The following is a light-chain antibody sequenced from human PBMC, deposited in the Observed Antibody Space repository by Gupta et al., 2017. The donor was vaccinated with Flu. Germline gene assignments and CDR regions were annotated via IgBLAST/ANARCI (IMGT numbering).Light chain of an antibody. J-gene: IGKJ4*01. CDR3: QQHSNWPALT. CDR2: DAS. CDR1: QSVSSY. V-gene: IGKV3-11*01. Sequence: EIVFTQSPATLSLSPGERSTLSCRASQSVSSYLAWYQQKPGQAPRLLIYDASNRVTGIPARFSGSGFATDLTLTISSRVPEDFAVYYCQQHSNWPALTFGGGTRVDIK.